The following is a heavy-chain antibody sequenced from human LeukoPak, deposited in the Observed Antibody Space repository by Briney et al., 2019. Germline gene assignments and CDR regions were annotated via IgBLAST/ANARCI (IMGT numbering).Heavy chain of an antibody. J-gene: IGHJ5*02. CDR2: INPNSGGT. V-gene: IGHV1-2*02. D-gene: IGHD6-19*01. CDR3: AKGRVVAGTKSLTYNWFDP. CDR1: GYTFTGYD. Sequence: ASVKVSCKASGYTFTGYDMHWVRQAPGQGLEWMGWINPNSGGTNYAQKFQGRVTMTRDTSISTAYMGLSRLRSDDTAVYYCAKGRVVAGTKSLTYNWFDPWGQGTLVTVSS.